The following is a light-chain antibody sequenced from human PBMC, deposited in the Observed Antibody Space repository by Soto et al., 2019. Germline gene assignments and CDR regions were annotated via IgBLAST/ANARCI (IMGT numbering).Light chain of an antibody. Sequence: DIVVTQSPATLSASPGERVTLSSRAGQFVSSRLAWYQQRPGQVPRLLIYDTSTRAPGISARFSGSGSGTEFTLTISSLQSEDFAVYYCQEYIQWPPGMFGPGTTVDIK. CDR2: DTS. V-gene: IGKV3-15*01. CDR1: QFVSSR. CDR3: QEYIQWPPGM. J-gene: IGKJ1*01.